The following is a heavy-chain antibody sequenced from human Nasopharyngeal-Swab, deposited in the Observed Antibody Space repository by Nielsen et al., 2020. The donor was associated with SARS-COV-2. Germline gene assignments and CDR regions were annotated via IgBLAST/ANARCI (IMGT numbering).Heavy chain of an antibody. J-gene: IGHJ4*02. CDR1: GFTFSSYS. Sequence: EGSLRLSCAASGFTFSSYSMNWVRQAPGKGLEWVSSISSSSGYIYYADSVEGRFTISRDNAKNSLYLQMHSLRAEDTAVYYCARTRYYDSSGYYPDYWGQGTLVTVSS. CDR2: ISSSSGYI. V-gene: IGHV3-21*01. D-gene: IGHD3-22*01. CDR3: ARTRYYDSSGYYPDY.